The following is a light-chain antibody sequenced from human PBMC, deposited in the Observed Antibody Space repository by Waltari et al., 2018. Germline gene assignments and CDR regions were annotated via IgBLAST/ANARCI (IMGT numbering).Light chain of an antibody. Sequence: EIVLTQSPGTLSLSPGERATLSCRASQSVTSNDLAWYQQKPGQAPRLLIYGASSRATGIPDRFSGSGSGTDFTLTISRLEPTDSALYYCQQYGSSPPWTFGQGTKVEIK. V-gene: IGKV3-20*01. CDR2: GAS. J-gene: IGKJ1*01. CDR1: QSVTSND. CDR3: QQYGSSPPWT.